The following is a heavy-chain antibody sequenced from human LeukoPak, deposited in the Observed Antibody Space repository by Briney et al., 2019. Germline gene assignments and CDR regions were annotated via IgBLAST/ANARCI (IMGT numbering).Heavy chain of an antibody. CDR2: FDPEDGET. V-gene: IGHV1-24*01. D-gene: IGHD1-26*01. CDR3: ATGLDSLKVGAIFDY. CDR1: GYTLTELS. Sequence: ASVKVSCKVSGYTLTELSMHWVRQAPGIGLEWMGGFDPEDGETIYAQKFQGRVTMTEDTSTDTAYMELSSLRSEDTAVYYCATGLDSLKVGAIFDYWGQGTLVTVSS. J-gene: IGHJ4*02.